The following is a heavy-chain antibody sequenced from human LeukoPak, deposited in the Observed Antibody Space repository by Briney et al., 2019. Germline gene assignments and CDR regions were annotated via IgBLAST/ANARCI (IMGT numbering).Heavy chain of an antibody. D-gene: IGHD5-24*01. V-gene: IGHV4-39*07. CDR2: IYYSGST. J-gene: IGHJ4*02. CDR3: AREKMAGVPLFDH. Sequence: PSETLSLTCTVSGGSISSSSYYWGWIRQPPGKGLEWIGSIYYSGSTYYNPSLKSRVTISVDTSKNQFSQRLNSVTAADTAVYYCAREKMAGVPLFDHWGQGALVTVSS. CDR1: GGSISSSSYY.